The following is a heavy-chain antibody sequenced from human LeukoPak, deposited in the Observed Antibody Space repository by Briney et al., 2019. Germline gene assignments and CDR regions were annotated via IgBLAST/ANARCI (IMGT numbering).Heavy chain of an antibody. D-gene: IGHD2-2*02. CDR1: GGSFSGYY. V-gene: IGHV4-34*01. Sequence: SETLSLTSAVHGGSFSGYYWGWIRQPPGKGLEWIGEINHSGSANYNPSLKGRVTISVDTSKNQFSLKLSSVTAADTAVYYCARGIIRYCSSTSCYNNYYYMDVWGKGTTVTVSS. CDR2: INHSGSA. J-gene: IGHJ6*03. CDR3: ARGIIRYCSSTSCYNNYYYMDV.